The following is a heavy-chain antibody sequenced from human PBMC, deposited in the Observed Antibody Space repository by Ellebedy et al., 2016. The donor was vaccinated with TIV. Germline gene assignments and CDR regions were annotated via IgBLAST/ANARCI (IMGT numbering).Heavy chain of an antibody. CDR1: GGTVSNYA. CDR2: ISAYNGNT. V-gene: IGHV1-18*01. CDR3: ARDPDWLTAGTAFDY. D-gene: IGHD3-9*01. J-gene: IGHJ4*02. Sequence: ASVKVSXXASGGTVSNYAFNWVRQAPGQGLEWMGWISAYNGNTNYAQKLQGRVTMTIDTSTSTAYMELRSLKSDDTAVYYCARDPDWLTAGTAFDYWGQGTLVTVSS.